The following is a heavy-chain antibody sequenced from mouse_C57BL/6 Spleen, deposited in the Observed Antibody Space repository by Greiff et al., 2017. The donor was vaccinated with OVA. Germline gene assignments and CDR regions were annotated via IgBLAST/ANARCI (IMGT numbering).Heavy chain of an antibody. CDR2: INPYNGDT. J-gene: IGHJ1*03. CDR3: ARGVGTVGDWYFDV. V-gene: IGHV1-20*01. CDR1: GYSFTGYF. Sequence: EVQRVESGPELVKPGDSVKISCKASGYSFTGYFMNWVMQSHGKSLEWIGRINPYNGDTFYNQKFKGKATLTVDKSSSTAHMELRSLTSEDSAVYYCARGVGTVGDWYFDVWGTGTTVTVSS. D-gene: IGHD1-1*01.